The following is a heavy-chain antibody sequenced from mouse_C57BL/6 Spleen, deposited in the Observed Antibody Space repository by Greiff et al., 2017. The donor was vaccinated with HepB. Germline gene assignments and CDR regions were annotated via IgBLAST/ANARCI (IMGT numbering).Heavy chain of an antibody. Sequence: EVKLVESGGGLVKPGGSLKLSCAASGFTFSSYTMSWVRQTPEKRLEWVATISGGGGNTYYPDSVKGRFTISRDNAKNTLYLQMSRLRSEDTALYYCARRDYYGSSWYFDVWGTGTTVTVSS. CDR2: ISGGGGNT. D-gene: IGHD1-1*01. V-gene: IGHV5-9*01. CDR1: GFTFSSYT. J-gene: IGHJ1*03. CDR3: ARRDYYGSSWYFDV.